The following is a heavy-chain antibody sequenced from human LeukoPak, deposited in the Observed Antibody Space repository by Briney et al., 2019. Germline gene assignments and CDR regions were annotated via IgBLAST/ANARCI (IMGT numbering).Heavy chain of an antibody. CDR1: GGSISSPSYY. Sequence: PSETLSLTCTVSGGSISSPSYYWSWIRQPAGKGLEWIGRVYTSGSTNYNPSLKSRLTMSVDTSESQFSLSLNSDCARGNSSSWPLDYWGQGILVTVSS. D-gene: IGHD6-19*01. V-gene: IGHV4-61*02. J-gene: IGHJ4*02. CDR2: VYTSGST. CDR3: LDY.